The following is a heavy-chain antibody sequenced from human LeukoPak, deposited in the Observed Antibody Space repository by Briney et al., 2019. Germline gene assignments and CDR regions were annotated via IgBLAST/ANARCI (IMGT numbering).Heavy chain of an antibody. D-gene: IGHD1-26*01. CDR3: ASLDNSGSYYLTSGLDGY. J-gene: IGHJ4*02. V-gene: IGHV3-21*01. Sequence: GGSLRLSCAASGFTFSSFNMNWVRQAPGKAMEWVSSITSSGTHIFYADSVKGRFTISRDNAKNSLYLQMNSLRAEDTAVYYCASLDNSGSYYLTSGLDGYWGQGTLVTVSS. CDR2: ITSSGTHI. CDR1: GFTFSSFN.